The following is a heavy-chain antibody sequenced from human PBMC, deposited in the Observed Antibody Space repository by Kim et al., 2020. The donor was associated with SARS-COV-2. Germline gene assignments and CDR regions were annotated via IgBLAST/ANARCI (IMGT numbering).Heavy chain of an antibody. V-gene: IGHV1-69*04. D-gene: IGHD5-18*01. CDR2: IIPILGIA. CDR3: ASLYSYGLMKDY. J-gene: IGHJ4*02. Sequence: SVKVSCKASGGTFSSYAISWVRQAPGQGLEWMGRIIPILGIANYAQKFQGRVTITADKSTSTAYMELSSLRSEDTAVYYCASLYSYGLMKDYWGQGTLVTVSS. CDR1: GGTFSSYA.